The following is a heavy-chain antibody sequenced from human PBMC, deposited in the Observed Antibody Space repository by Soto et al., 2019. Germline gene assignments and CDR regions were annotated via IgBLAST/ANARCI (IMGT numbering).Heavy chain of an antibody. Sequence: ESVGGVVQPGRSLRLSCAASGFTFSSYGMHWVRQAPGKGLEWVAVIWYDGSNKYYADSVKGRFTISRDNSKNTLYLQMNSLRAEDTAVYYCARGPDYYDSSGDTYYYYYGMDVWGQGTTVTVSS. V-gene: IGHV3-33*01. D-gene: IGHD3-22*01. J-gene: IGHJ6*02. CDR3: ARGPDYYDSSGDTYYYYYGMDV. CDR2: IWYDGSNK. CDR1: GFTFSSYG.